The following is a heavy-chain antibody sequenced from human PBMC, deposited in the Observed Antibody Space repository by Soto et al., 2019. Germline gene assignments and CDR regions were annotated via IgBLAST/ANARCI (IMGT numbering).Heavy chain of an antibody. Sequence: QVQLQESGPGLVKPSETLSLTCTVSVGGSFSSYYWSWIRQPPGKGLEWIGYIYYSGSTNYNPTLKSRLTVSVTTAQNEFCLKVNSVTAADTGVYYSARNRGNYFNYWGQGILVTVSS. V-gene: IGHV4-59*01. J-gene: IGHJ4*02. CDR1: VGGSFSSYY. CDR3: ARNRGNYFNY. CDR2: IYYSGST.